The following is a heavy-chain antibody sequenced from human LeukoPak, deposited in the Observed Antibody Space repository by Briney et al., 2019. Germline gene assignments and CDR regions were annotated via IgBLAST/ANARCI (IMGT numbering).Heavy chain of an antibody. V-gene: IGHV4-30-4*01. CDR1: GGSIGEYY. Sequence: SQTLSLTCTVSGGSIGEYYWSWIRQPPGQGLEWLGYIHYSGNTYYNPSLKSRLIISIDASKNQFSLNLSSVTAADTAVYYCARESPPDAFDIWGRGTVVTVSS. CDR2: IHYSGNT. J-gene: IGHJ3*02. CDR3: ARESPPDAFDI.